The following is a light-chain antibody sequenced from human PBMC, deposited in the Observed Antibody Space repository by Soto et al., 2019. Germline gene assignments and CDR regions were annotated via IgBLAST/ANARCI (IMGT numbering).Light chain of an antibody. V-gene: IGKV3-15*01. CDR2: GTS. CDR3: QQYNTWSSIT. J-gene: IGKJ5*01. CDR1: QSISSN. Sequence: EIVMTQSPATLSVSPGERVTLSCRASQSISSNLAWYQQKPGQAPSLLMYGTSTRATGIPARFSGSGSGTEFTLTISSLQSEDFAVYYCQQYNTWSSITFGQGTPLEIK.